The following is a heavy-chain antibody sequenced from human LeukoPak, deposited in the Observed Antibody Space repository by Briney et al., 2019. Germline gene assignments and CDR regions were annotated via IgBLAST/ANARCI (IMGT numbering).Heavy chain of an antibody. CDR3: ARGDPYCSSTSCYYYYGMDV. J-gene: IGHJ6*02. CDR1: GYTFTSYD. D-gene: IGHD2-2*01. CDR2: MNPNRGNT. Sequence: ASVKVSCKASGYTFTSYDINRVRQATGHGLEWMGWMNPNRGNTGYAQKLQGRDTMTRNTSISTAYMELSSLRSEDTAVYYCARGDPYCSSTSCYYYYGMDVWGQGTTVTVSS. V-gene: IGHV1-8*01.